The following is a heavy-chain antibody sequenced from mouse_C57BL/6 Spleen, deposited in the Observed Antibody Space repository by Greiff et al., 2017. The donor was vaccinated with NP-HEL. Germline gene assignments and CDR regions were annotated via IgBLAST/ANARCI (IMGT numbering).Heavy chain of an antibody. D-gene: IGHD2-4*01. V-gene: IGHV3-6*01. Sequence: VQLKESGPGLVKPSQSLSLTCSVTGYSITSGYYWNWIRQFPGNKLEWMGYISYDGSNNYNPSLKNRISITRDTSKNQFFLKLNSVTTEDTATYYCARAPYDYDEGYWGQGTSVTVSS. CDR1: GYSITSGYY. CDR3: ARAPYDYDEGY. J-gene: IGHJ4*01. CDR2: ISYDGSN.